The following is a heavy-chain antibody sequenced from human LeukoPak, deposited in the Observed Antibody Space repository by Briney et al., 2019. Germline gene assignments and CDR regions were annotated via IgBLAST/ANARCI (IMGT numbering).Heavy chain of an antibody. CDR2: IYWDDDK. J-gene: IGHJ4*02. Sequence: SGPTLVNPTQTLTLTCTFSGFSLSTSGAGVGWIRQPPGKDLEWIALIYWDDDKRDRPSLKSRLTITKDTSKNQVVLTMTNMDTVDTATYYCAHSNNYPYYDILPGYYTYFDYWGQGTLVTVSS. CDR3: AHSNNYPYYDILPGYYTYFDY. CDR1: GFSLSTSGAG. V-gene: IGHV2-5*02. D-gene: IGHD3-9*01.